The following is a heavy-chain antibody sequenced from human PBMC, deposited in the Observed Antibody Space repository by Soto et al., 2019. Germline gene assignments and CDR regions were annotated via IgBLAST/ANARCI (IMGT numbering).Heavy chain of an antibody. V-gene: IGHV3-30-3*01. J-gene: IGHJ4*02. D-gene: IGHD1-26*01. Sequence: QVQLVESGGGVVQPGRSLRLSCAASGFTFSSYAMHWVRQAPGKGLEWVAVISYDGSNKYYADSVKGRFTISRDNSKNTLYLQMNSLRAEDTAVYYCARDTGSYYGRFDYWGQVTLVTVSA. CDR1: GFTFSSYA. CDR3: ARDTGSYYGRFDY. CDR2: ISYDGSNK.